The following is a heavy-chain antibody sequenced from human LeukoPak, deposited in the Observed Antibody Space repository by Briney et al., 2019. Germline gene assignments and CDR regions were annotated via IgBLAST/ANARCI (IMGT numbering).Heavy chain of an antibody. CDR1: GFTFSSYW. Sequence: GGSLRLSCAASGFTFSSYWMHWVRQAPGKGRVWVSRINSDGRSTSYADSVKGRFTISRDNDKKMVYLQMKSLRAEDTAVYYCAREDGAADVDRWGQGTLVTVSS. V-gene: IGHV3-74*01. CDR2: INSDGRST. CDR3: AREDGAADVDR. D-gene: IGHD6-13*01. J-gene: IGHJ4*02.